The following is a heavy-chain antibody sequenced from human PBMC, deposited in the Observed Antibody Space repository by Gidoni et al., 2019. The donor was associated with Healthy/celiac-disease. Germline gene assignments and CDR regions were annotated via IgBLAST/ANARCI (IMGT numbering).Heavy chain of an antibody. D-gene: IGHD3-22*01. CDR2: INHSGST. Sequence: QVQLQQWGAGLLKPSETLSLTCAVYGGSVSGYYWSWIRQPPGKGLEGIGKINHSGSTNYNPSLKSRVTISVDTSKNQFSLKLSSVTAADTAVYYCARGGRRYYYDSSGYYYGYWGQGTLVTVSS. CDR1: GGSVSGYY. V-gene: IGHV4-34*01. J-gene: IGHJ4*02. CDR3: ARGGRRYYYDSSGYYYGY.